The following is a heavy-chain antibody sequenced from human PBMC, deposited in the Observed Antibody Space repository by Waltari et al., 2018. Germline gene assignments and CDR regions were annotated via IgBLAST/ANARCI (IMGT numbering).Heavy chain of an antibody. D-gene: IGHD1-7*01. Sequence: QLQLQESGPGLVKPSETLSLTCTVSGGPISSSSYYWGWIRQPPGKGLEWIGSIYYSGSTYYNPSLKSRVTISVDTSKNQFSLKLSSVTAADTAVYYCARKYNWNYPAYYFDYWGQGTLVTVSS. CDR1: GGPISSSSYY. J-gene: IGHJ4*02. CDR3: ARKYNWNYPAYYFDY. V-gene: IGHV4-39*01. CDR2: IYYSGST.